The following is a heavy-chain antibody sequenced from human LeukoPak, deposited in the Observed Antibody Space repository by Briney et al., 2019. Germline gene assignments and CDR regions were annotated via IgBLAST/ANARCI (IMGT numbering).Heavy chain of an antibody. CDR3: ARDAIVVVVAATDAYFDS. CDR2: IRYDGSNK. J-gene: IGHJ4*02. V-gene: IGHV3-30*02. CDR1: GFTFSSYG. Sequence: PGGSLRLSCAASGFTFSSYGMHWVRQAPGKGLEWVAFIRYDGSNKYYADSVKGRFTISRDNSKNTLYLQMNSLRSDDTAVYYCARDAIVVVVAATDAYFDSWGQGTLVTVSS. D-gene: IGHD2-15*01.